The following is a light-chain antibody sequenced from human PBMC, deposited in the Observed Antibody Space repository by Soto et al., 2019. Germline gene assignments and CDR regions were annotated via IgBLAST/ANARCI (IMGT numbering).Light chain of an antibody. J-gene: IGLJ1*01. CDR1: SSDVGSYNR. V-gene: IGLV2-18*02. Sequence: QSALTQPPSVSGSPGQSVTISCTGTSSDVGSYNRVSWYQQPPGTAPKLMIYEVSNRPSGVPDRFSGSKSGNTASLTISGLQAEDEADYYCSSNTSSSTYVFGTGIKVTVL. CDR3: SSNTSSSTYV. CDR2: EVS.